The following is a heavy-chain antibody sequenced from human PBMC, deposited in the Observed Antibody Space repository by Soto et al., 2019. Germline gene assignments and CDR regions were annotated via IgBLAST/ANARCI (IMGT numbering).Heavy chain of an antibody. Sequence: SETLSLTCTVSGDSIINGEYYWTWIRQPPGKGLEWIGYIYYSGDTYYNPSLKSRVMISVDTSKNQFSLKLSSVTTADTALYYCATGRVLYGSEYWGQGTLVTVSS. V-gene: IGHV4-30-4*02. CDR1: GDSIINGEYY. CDR2: IYYSGDT. CDR3: ATGRVLYGSEY. J-gene: IGHJ4*02. D-gene: IGHD3-10*01.